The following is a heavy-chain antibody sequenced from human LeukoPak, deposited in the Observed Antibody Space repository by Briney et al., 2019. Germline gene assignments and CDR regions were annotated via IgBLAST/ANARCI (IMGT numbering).Heavy chain of an antibody. D-gene: IGHD1-26*01. J-gene: IGHJ4*02. Sequence: RASVKVSCKASGYIFTSYGITWVRQAPGQGLEWMGWISTYNGDTNYAQNLQGRVTMTTDTSTSTAYMDLRSLRSDDTAVYYCARDTGSSPGDYWGQGTLVTVSS. CDR1: GYIFTSYG. V-gene: IGHV1-18*01. CDR2: ISTYNGDT. CDR3: ARDTGSSPGDY.